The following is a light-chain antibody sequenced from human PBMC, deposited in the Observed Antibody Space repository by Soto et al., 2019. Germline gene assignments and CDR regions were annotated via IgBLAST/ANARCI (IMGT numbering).Light chain of an antibody. V-gene: IGKV1-6*01. CDR3: LQDHSYPWT. CDR2: AAS. Sequence: AIQLTQSPSSLSASVGDSVTITCRAGQDIRSDLGWYQHKPGKAPRLLIHAASSLQSGVPSRFSGSASGTEFTLTISSLQPEDLASYYCLQDHSYPWTFGQGTKVDIK. J-gene: IGKJ1*01. CDR1: QDIRSD.